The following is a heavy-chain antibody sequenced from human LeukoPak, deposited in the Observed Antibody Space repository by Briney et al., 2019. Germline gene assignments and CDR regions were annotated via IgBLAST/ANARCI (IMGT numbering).Heavy chain of an antibody. Sequence: PSQTLSLTCAVSGGSISSGGYSWSWIRQPPGKGLEWIGYIYYSGSTYYNPSLKSRVTISVDTSKNQFSLKLSSVTAADTAVYYCAREEWELLRYYYYYMDVWGKGTTVTVSS. D-gene: IGHD1-26*01. V-gene: IGHV4-30-4*07. CDR1: GGSISSGGYS. CDR2: IYYSGST. CDR3: AREEWELLRYYYYYMDV. J-gene: IGHJ6*03.